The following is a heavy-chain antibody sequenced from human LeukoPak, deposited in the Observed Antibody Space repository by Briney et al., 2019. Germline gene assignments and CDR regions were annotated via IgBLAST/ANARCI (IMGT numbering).Heavy chain of an antibody. Sequence: SETLSLTCTVSGGSICSGDYYWSWIRQPPGKGLEWIGYIHHSGSTYYNPSLKSRVTISVDRSKNQFSLKLTSVTAADTAVYYCARSPNHYYYYMDVWGKGTTVTVSS. CDR3: ARSPNHYYYYMDV. J-gene: IGHJ6*03. CDR1: GGSICSGDYY. V-gene: IGHV4-30-2*01. CDR2: IHHSGST.